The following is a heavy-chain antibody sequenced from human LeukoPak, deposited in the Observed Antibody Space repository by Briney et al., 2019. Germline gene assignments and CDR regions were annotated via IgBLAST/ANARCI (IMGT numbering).Heavy chain of an antibody. CDR3: ARDGSQYYYYGMDV. CDR2: ISSSSSYI. CDR1: GFTFSSYS. D-gene: IGHD1-26*01. Sequence: GGSLRLSCAASGFTFSSYSMNWVRQAPGKGLEWVSSISSSSSYIYYADSVKGRFTISRDNAKNSLYLQMNSLRAEDTAVYYCARDGSQYYYYGMDVWGQGTTVTVSS. V-gene: IGHV3-21*01. J-gene: IGHJ6*02.